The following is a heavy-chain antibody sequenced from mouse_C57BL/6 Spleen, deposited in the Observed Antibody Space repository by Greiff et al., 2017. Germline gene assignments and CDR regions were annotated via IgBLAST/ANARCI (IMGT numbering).Heavy chain of an antibody. Sequence: QVQLKESGAELVKPGASVKISCKASGYAFSSYWMNWVKQRPGKGLEWIGQIYPGDGDTNYNGKFKGKATLTADKSSSTAYMQLSSLTSEDSAVYFCASGLITTEGGFAYWGQGTLVTVSA. V-gene: IGHV1-80*01. CDR3: ASGLITTEGGFAY. CDR2: IYPGDGDT. D-gene: IGHD1-1*01. J-gene: IGHJ3*01. CDR1: GYAFSSYW.